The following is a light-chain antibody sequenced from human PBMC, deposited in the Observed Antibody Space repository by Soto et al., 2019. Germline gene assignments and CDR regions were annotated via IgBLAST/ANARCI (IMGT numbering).Light chain of an antibody. CDR3: CSYAGSYIYV. CDR2: EVS. CDR1: SSDVGSYNL. Sequence: QSVLTQPASVSGSPGQSITISCTGTSSDVGSYNLVSWYQQHPGKAPKLMIYEVSKRPSGVSNRFSGSKSDNTASLTISGLQAEDETDYYCCSYAGSYIYVFGTGTKVTVL. J-gene: IGLJ1*01. V-gene: IGLV2-23*02.